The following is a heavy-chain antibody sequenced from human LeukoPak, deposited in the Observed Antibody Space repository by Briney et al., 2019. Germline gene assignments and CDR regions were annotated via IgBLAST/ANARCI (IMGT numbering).Heavy chain of an antibody. CDR2: INHSGST. CDR3: ARVADSSGSYYFDY. J-gene: IGHJ4*02. CDR1: GCSISSYY. D-gene: IGHD3-22*01. V-gene: IGHV4-34*01. Sequence: SETLSLTCTVSGCSISSYYWSWIRQPPGKGLEWIGEINHSGSTNYNPSLKSRVTISVDTSKNELSLKLSSVTAADTAVYYCARVADSSGSYYFDYWGQGTLVTVSS.